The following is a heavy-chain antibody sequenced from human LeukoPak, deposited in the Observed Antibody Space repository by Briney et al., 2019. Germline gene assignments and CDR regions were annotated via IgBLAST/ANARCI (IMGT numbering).Heavy chain of an antibody. J-gene: IGHJ3*02. CDR2: ISPHSGNT. CDR1: GYTFSNYG. D-gene: IGHD6-19*01. Sequence: GASVKVSCKASGYTFSNYGISWVRQAPGPGLEWMGWISPHSGNTNYAQNLRGRVTMTTDTSTSTAYMELRSLTSDDTATYYCARDSMGXSSXYYRENTFDIWGQGTMVTVSS. V-gene: IGHV1-18*01. CDR3: ARDSMGXSSXYYRENTFDI.